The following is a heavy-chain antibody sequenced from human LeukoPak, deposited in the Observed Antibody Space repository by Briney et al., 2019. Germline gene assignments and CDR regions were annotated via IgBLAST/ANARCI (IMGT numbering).Heavy chain of an antibody. Sequence: PGGSLRLSCAASGFTFSSYWMSWVRQAPGKGLEWVANIKKDGSEKYSVDSVKGRFTISRDNAKTSLYLQMNTLRAEDTAVYYCARGWGPAYCGADCHRHFDFWGQGTLVTVSS. CDR3: ARGWGPAYCGADCHRHFDF. CDR2: IKKDGSEK. V-gene: IGHV3-7*03. CDR1: GFTFSSYW. J-gene: IGHJ4*02. D-gene: IGHD2-21*02.